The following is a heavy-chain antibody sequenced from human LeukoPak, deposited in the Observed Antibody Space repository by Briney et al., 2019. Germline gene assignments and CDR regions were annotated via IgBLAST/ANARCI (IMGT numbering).Heavy chain of an antibody. CDR3: ARHRYCSSTSCYELDY. CDR2: IYYSGST. J-gene: IGHJ4*02. CDR1: GGSISSYY. D-gene: IGHD2-2*01. V-gene: IGHV4-59*08. Sequence: PSETLSLTCTVSGGSISSYYWSWIRQPPGKGLEWIGYIYYSGSTNYNPSLKSRVTISVDTSKNQFSLKLSSVTAADTAVYYCARHRYCSSTSCYELDYWGQGTLVTVSS.